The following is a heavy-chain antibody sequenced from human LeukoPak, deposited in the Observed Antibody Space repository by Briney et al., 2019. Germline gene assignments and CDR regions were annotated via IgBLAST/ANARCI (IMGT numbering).Heavy chain of an antibody. D-gene: IGHD6-6*01. V-gene: IGHV4-34*01. Sequence: SETLSLTCAVYGGSFSGYYWSWIRQPPGKGLEWIGEINHSGSTNYNPSLKSRVTISVDTSKNQFSLKLSSVTAADTAVYYCARVSPWYSSSIGGVDYWGQGTLVTASS. CDR1: GGSFSGYY. CDR3: ARVSPWYSSSIGGVDY. J-gene: IGHJ4*02. CDR2: INHSGST.